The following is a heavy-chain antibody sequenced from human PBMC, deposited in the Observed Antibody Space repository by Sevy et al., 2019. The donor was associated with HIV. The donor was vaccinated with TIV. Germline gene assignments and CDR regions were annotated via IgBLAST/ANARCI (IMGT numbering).Heavy chain of an antibody. V-gene: IGHV3-48*01. J-gene: IGHJ5*02. CDR1: GFTFSSYS. CDR3: ARDHGSVAAAFNWFDP. D-gene: IGHD6-13*01. CDR2: ISSSSSTI. Sequence: GGSLRLSCAASGFTFSSYSMNWVRQAPGKGLEWVSYISSSSSTIYYADSVKGRFTISRDNAKNSLYLQMNSLRAEDTAVYYCARDHGSVAAAFNWFDPWGQGTLVTVSS.